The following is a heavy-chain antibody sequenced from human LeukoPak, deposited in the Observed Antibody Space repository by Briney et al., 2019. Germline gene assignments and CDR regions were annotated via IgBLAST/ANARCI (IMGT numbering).Heavy chain of an antibody. CDR1: GFTFSNAW. CDR3: TRGVVPAAKSDY. CDR2: IKSKTDGGTT. D-gene: IGHD2-2*01. Sequence: GGSLRLSCAPSGFTFSNAWMSWVRQAPGKGLEWVGRIKSKTDGGTTDYAAPVKGRFTISRDDSKNTLYLQMNSLKTEDTAVYYCTRGVVPAAKSDYWGQGTLVTVSS. J-gene: IGHJ4*02. V-gene: IGHV3-15*01.